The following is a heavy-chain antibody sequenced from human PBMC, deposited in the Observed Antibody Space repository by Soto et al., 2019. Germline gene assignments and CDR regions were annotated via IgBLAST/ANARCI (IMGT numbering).Heavy chain of an antibody. V-gene: IGHV3-74*01. D-gene: IGHD5-18*01. CDR2: INSDASHT. J-gene: IGHJ4*02. Sequence: SLRLSCAASGFTFSTYWMHWIRQVPGKGLEWVSRINSDASHTYYADSVKGRFTISRDNAKNTLYLQMNSLRAEDTAVYYCARDKGTAMVYYFDYWGQGTLVTVSS. CDR1: GFTFSTYW. CDR3: ARDKGTAMVYYFDY.